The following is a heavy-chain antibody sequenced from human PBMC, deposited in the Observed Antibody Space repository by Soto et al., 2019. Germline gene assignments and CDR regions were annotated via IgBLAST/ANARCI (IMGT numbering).Heavy chain of an antibody. J-gene: IGHJ2*01. Sequence: EVQLVESGGDLVQPGGSLRLSCAASGFTFSDHYMDWVRQAPGKGLAWVGRYRNKAMSYTTEYAASVKGRFTISRDDSKNSLFLQMNSLKTEDTAVYYCTRVHSSSWYFDLWGRGTLVTVSS. D-gene: IGHD6-13*01. CDR2: YRNKAMSYTT. CDR1: GFTFSDHY. CDR3: TRVHSSSWYFDL. V-gene: IGHV3-72*01.